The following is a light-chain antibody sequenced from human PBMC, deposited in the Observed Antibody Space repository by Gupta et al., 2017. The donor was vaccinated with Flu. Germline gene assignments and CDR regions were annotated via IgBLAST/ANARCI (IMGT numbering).Light chain of an antibody. J-gene: IGKJ2*01. V-gene: IGKV1-39*01. CDR3: QPSDSTLYT. Sequence: DIQMTQSPSSLSASVGDRVTITCRASQTISIYLNWYQQKPGKAPKFLIYAASSLQSGVPSRFSGSGSGTDFTLTISKLQPEDFATYYCQPSDSTLYTFGQGTKVEIK. CDR2: AAS. CDR1: QTISIY.